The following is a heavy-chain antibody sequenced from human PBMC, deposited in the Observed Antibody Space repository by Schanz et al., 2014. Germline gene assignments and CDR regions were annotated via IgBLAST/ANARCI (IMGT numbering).Heavy chain of an antibody. Sequence: EVHLLESGGGLVQPGGSLRLSCAASGFTFSSYAMSWVRQAPGKGLDWVSIISGTGSTPYYADSVKGRYTISRDNSKNTLYLQMNSLRAEDTAIYYCAKGRTVWSGSDRKYYFDYWGQGTLVTVSS. V-gene: IGHV3-23*01. CDR3: AKGRTVWSGSDRKYYFDY. D-gene: IGHD1-26*01. CDR2: ISGTGSTP. CDR1: GFTFSSYA. J-gene: IGHJ4*02.